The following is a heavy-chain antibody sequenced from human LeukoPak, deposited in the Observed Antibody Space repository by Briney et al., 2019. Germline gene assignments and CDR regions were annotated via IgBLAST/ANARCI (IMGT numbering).Heavy chain of an antibody. CDR3: ARDGDFWSAQGAFDI. Sequence: GGSLGLSCAASGFIFSKYWMTWVRQAPGKGLEWVANIKKDGSEKFYVDSVKGRFTISRDNAKNSLYLQMNSLRAEDTAVYYCARDGDFWSAQGAFDIWGQGTMVTVSS. D-gene: IGHD3-3*01. CDR2: IKKDGSEK. CDR1: GFIFSKYW. V-gene: IGHV3-7*01. J-gene: IGHJ3*02.